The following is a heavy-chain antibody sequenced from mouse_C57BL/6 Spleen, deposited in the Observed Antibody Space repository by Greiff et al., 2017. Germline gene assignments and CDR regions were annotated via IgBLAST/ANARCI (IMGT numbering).Heavy chain of an antibody. CDR3: ARDDGYYGGYFDV. CDR1: GFTFSDFY. Sequence: EVNVVESGGGLVQSGRSLRLSCATSGFTFSDFYMEWVRQAPGKGLEWIAASRNKANDYTTEYSASVKGRFIVSRDTSQSILYLQMNALRAEDTAIYYCARDDGYYGGYFDVWGTGTTVTVSS. CDR2: SRNKANDYTT. V-gene: IGHV7-1*01. D-gene: IGHD2-3*01. J-gene: IGHJ1*03.